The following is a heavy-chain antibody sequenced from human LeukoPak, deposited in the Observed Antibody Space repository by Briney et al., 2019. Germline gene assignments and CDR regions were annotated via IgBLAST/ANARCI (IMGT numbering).Heavy chain of an antibody. Sequence: GGSLRLSCAASGFTFSAYSMNWVRQAPGKGLEWLSYVSSDSSLIDYADSVKGRFTISRDNAKNSLYLQMSSLRAEDAAVYCCARDLAWAFDFWGQGTMVTVSS. CDR2: VSSDSSLI. CDR3: ARDLAWAFDF. V-gene: IGHV3-48*01. J-gene: IGHJ3*01. D-gene: IGHD3-3*02. CDR1: GFTFSAYS.